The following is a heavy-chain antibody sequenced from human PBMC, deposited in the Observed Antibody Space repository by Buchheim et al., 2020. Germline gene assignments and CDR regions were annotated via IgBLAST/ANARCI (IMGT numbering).Heavy chain of an antibody. CDR1: GFTFSSYG. CDR3: AKATQGYYYYYGMDV. Sequence: QVQLVESGGGVVQPGRSLRLSCAASGFTFSSYGMHWVRQAPGKGLEWVAVIWYDGRNKYYADSVKGRFTISRDTSKNTLYLQMNSLRAEDTAVYYCAKATQGYYYYYGMDVWGQGTT. CDR2: IWYDGRNK. V-gene: IGHV3-33*06. J-gene: IGHJ6*02.